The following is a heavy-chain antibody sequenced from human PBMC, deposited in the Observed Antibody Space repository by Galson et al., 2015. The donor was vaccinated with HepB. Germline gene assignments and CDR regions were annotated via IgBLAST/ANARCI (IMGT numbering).Heavy chain of an antibody. J-gene: IGHJ2*01. CDR2: ISAYNGNT. D-gene: IGHD2-21*02. Sequence: QSGAEVKKPGASVKVSCKASGYTFTSYGISWVRQAPGQGLEWMGWISAYNGNTNYAQKLQGRVTMTTDTSTSTAYMELRSLRSDDTAVYYCARGLGDCGGDCYSSWYFDLWGRGTLVTVSS. V-gene: IGHV1-18*01. CDR3: ARGLGDCGGDCYSSWYFDL. CDR1: GYTFTSYG.